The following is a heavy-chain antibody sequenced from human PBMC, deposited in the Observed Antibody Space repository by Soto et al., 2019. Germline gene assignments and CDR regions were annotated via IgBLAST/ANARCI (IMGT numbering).Heavy chain of an antibody. D-gene: IGHD3-9*01. CDR2: INAGNGNT. CDR3: ARESGDGDYDILTGYRYFQH. Sequence: GASVKVSCKASGYTFTSYAMHWVRQAPGQRLEWMGWINAGNGNTKYSQKFQGRVTITRGTSASTAYMELSSLRSEDTAVYYCARESGDGDYDILTGYRYFQHWGQGTLVTVSS. CDR1: GYTFTSYA. V-gene: IGHV1-3*01. J-gene: IGHJ1*01.